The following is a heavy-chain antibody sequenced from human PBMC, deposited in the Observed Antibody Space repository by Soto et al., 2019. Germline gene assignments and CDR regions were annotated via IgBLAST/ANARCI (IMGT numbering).Heavy chain of an antibody. CDR3: AKAGLGTDIVVVVAATRLFDY. CDR1: GFTFSSYA. Sequence: EVQLLESGGGLVQPGGSLRLSCAASGFTFSSYAMSWVRQAPGKGLEWVSAISGSGGSTYYADSVKGRFTISRDNSKNMLYLQMNSLRAEDTAVYYCAKAGLGTDIVVVVAATRLFDYWGQGTLVTVSS. D-gene: IGHD2-15*01. J-gene: IGHJ4*02. CDR2: ISGSGGST. V-gene: IGHV3-23*01.